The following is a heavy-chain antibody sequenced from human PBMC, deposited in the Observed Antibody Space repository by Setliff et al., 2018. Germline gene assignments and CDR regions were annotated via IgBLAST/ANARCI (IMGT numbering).Heavy chain of an antibody. CDR3: ARDLGHGGDSDY. CDR2: IGHTGSI. CDR1: GYSISSGYI. D-gene: IGHD2-21*02. J-gene: IGHJ4*02. Sequence: SETLSLTCTVSGYSISSGYIWGWIRQPPGKGLEWVGNIGHTGSINYNPSLKSRLTISRDTSKNHASLKLNSVTATDTAVYYCARDLGHGGDSDYWGQGILVTVSS. V-gene: IGHV4-38-2*02.